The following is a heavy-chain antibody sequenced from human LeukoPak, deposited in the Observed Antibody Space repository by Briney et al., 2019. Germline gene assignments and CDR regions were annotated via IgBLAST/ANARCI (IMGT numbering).Heavy chain of an antibody. D-gene: IGHD6-19*01. CDR3: AKELRSSGWYFGAFDI. Sequence: PGRSLRLSCAASGFTFDDYAMHWVRQAPGKGLEWVSGISWNSGSIGYADSVKGRFTISRDNAKNSLYLQMNSLRAEDTALYYCAKELRSSGWYFGAFDIWGQGTMVTVSS. CDR1: GFTFDDYA. V-gene: IGHV3-9*01. CDR2: ISWNSGSI. J-gene: IGHJ3*02.